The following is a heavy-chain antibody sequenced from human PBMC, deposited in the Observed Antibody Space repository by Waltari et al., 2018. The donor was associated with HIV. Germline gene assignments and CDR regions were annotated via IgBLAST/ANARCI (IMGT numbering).Heavy chain of an antibody. V-gene: IGHV4-30-4*01. CDR1: GGTISSGDYY. CDR2: IYYSGST. CDR3: ARAGSVFGTSPYGMDV. Sequence: QVQLQESGPGLVKPSQTLSLTCPVSGGTISSGDYYWSWIRQPPGKGLEWIGYIYYSGSTYDNPALKSRVTISVDTSKNQFSLKLSSVSAADTAVYYCARAGSVFGTSPYGMDVWGQGTTVTVSS. J-gene: IGHJ6*02. D-gene: IGHD2-2*01.